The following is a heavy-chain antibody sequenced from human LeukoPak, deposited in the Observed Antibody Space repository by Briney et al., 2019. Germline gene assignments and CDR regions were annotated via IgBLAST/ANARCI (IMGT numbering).Heavy chain of an antibody. D-gene: IGHD3-16*01. CDR1: GGSISSYY. CDR2: IYYSGST. J-gene: IGHJ4*02. V-gene: IGHV4-59*01. CDR3: ARGRVLRSQASFWDY. Sequence: PSETLSLTCTVSGGSISSYYWSWIRRPPGKGLEWIGYIYYSGSTNYNPSLKSRVTISVDTSKNQFSLKLSSVTAADTAAYYCARGRVLRSQASFWDYWGQGTLVTVSS.